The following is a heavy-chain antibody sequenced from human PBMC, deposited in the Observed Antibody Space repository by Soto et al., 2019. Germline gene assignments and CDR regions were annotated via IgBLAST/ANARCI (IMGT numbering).Heavy chain of an antibody. J-gene: IGHJ4*02. D-gene: IGHD3-22*01. CDR1: GFTFSSYA. Sequence: QVPLVESGGGVVQPGRSLRLSCAASGFTFSSYAMHWVRQAPGKGLEWVTVISYDGSNKYYADSVKGRFTISRDNSKNTLYLQMNSLRAGDTAVYYCARAEGGYYYDSSGYYPKGVDYWGQGTLVTVSS. CDR2: ISYDGSNK. CDR3: ARAEGGYYYDSSGYYPKGVDY. V-gene: IGHV3-30-3*01.